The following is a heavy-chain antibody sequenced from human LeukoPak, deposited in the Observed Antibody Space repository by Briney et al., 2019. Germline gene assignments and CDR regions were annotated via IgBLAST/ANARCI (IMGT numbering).Heavy chain of an antibody. CDR2: IYSGGST. D-gene: IGHD4-17*01. V-gene: IGHV3-53*01. CDR3: ARDRRGYYGETY. CDR1: GSTVSSNY. Sequence: PGGSLRLSCAASGSTVSSNYMSWVRQAPGKGLEWVSVIYSGGSTYYADSVKGRFTISRDNSKNTLYLQMNSLRAEDTAVYYCARDRRGYYGETYWGQGTLVTVSS. J-gene: IGHJ4*02.